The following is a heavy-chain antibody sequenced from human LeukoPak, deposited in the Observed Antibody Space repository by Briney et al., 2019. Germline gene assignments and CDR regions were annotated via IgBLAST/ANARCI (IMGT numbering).Heavy chain of an antibody. V-gene: IGHV3-74*01. CDR2: INSDGSST. D-gene: IGHD3-3*01. CDR3: AKDRRNYDFWSGYYFDY. J-gene: IGHJ4*02. CDR1: GFTFSSYW. Sequence: PGGSLRLSCAASGFTFSSYWMHWVRQAPGKGLVWVSRINSDGSSTYYADSVKGRFTISRDNSKNTLYLQMNSLRAEDTAVYYCAKDRRNYDFWSGYYFDYWGQGTLVTVSS.